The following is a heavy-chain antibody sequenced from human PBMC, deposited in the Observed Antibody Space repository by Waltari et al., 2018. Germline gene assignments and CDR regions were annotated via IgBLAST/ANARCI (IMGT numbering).Heavy chain of an antibody. V-gene: IGHV4-34*01. Sequence: QVQLQQWGAGLLKPSETLSLTCAVYGGSFSGYYWSWIRQPPGKGLEWIGEINHRGSTNYTPSLKSRVTISVDTSKNQFSLKLSSVTAADTAVYYCARGNLRGYSYGIDAFDIWGQGTMVTVSS. J-gene: IGHJ3*02. CDR3: ARGNLRGYSYGIDAFDI. CDR2: INHRGST. D-gene: IGHD5-18*01. CDR1: GGSFSGYY.